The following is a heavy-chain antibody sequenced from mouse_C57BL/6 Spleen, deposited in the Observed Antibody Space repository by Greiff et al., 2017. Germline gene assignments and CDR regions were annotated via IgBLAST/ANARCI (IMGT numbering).Heavy chain of an antibody. V-gene: IGHV1-82*01. D-gene: IGHD1-1*01. J-gene: IGHJ2*01. CDR2: IYPGDGDT. Sequence: VQLVESGPELVKPGASVKLSCKASGYAFSSSWMNWVKQRPGKGLEWIGRIYPGDGDTNYNGKFKGKATLTADKSSSTAYMQLSSLTSEDSAVYFCARAPTTVGPPFDYWGQGTTLTVSS. CDR3: ARAPTTVGPPFDY. CDR1: GYAFSSSW.